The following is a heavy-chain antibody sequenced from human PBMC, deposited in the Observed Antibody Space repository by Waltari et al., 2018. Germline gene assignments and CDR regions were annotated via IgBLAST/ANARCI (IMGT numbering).Heavy chain of an antibody. V-gene: IGHV4-4*02. CDR1: CGSLSSSHW. D-gene: IGHD3-3*01. J-gene: IGHJ4*01. CDR3: AGVRDFCCGGY. Sequence: QVQLQESGPGLVKPSGTLSLTCDVPCGSLSSSHWSSWVRQPPGKGLEWIGKNYQSGSTNNNPALKIRVTISVYKSKSQVSLELCTVTAADTAVYYCAGVRDFCCGGYWGQGTLVTVSS. CDR2: NYQSGST.